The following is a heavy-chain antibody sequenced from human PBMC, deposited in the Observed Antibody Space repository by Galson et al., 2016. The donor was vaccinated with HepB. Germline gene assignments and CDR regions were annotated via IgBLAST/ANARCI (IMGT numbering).Heavy chain of an antibody. CDR3: ARTGHDDALDV. Sequence: SETLSLTCTVSGASIRNYYWSWIRQSPGSGLEWIGYMFYAGRTNYSPSLKSRVTIPFDFSKNQIFLRLTSVTASDTAIYYCARTGHDDALDVWGQGTLVTVSS. CDR1: GASIRNYY. CDR2: MFYAGRT. V-gene: IGHV4-59*08. J-gene: IGHJ3*01. D-gene: IGHD1-14*01.